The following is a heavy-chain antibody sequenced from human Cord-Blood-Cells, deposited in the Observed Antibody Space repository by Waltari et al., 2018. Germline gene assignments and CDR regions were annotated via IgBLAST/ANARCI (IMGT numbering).Heavy chain of an antibody. CDR2: INHSGST. CDR3: AISYYYYYYMDV. J-gene: IGHJ6*03. Sequence: QVQLQQWGAGLLKPSETLSLTCAAYGGSFSGYYWSLIRQPPGKGLEWIGEINHSGSTNYNPSLKSRVTISVDTSKNQFSLKLSSVTAADTAVYYCAISYYYYYYMDVWGKGTTVTVSS. V-gene: IGHV4-34*01. CDR1: GGSFSGYY.